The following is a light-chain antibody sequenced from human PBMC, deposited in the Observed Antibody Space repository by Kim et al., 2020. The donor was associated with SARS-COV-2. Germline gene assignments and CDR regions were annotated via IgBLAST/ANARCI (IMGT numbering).Light chain of an antibody. CDR3: LQHNTYPIT. J-gene: IGKJ5*01. CDR1: QDIRND. CDR2: GAS. Sequence: ASVGDRVTSTGRASQDIRNDLGWYQQNPGIAPKRLIYGASSLQSGVPSRFSGSGSGTEFTLTISSVQPEDFATYFCLQHNTYPITFGQGTRLEIK. V-gene: IGKV1-17*01.